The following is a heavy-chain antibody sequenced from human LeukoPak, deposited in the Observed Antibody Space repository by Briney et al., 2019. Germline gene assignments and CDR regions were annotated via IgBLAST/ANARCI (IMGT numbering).Heavy chain of an antibody. V-gene: IGHV1-3*01. CDR3: TLFDYDSWSAYLH. Sequence: ASVNVSCKASGYTFTSYSLHWVLQAPGQRLEWMGWINPGNGKTKYLQTFQGRVTISRDTSASTAYMELRSLRSEDTAVYYCTLFDYDSWSAYLHWGQGALVTVSS. D-gene: IGHD3-3*01. CDR2: INPGNGKT. CDR1: GYTFTSYS. J-gene: IGHJ4*02.